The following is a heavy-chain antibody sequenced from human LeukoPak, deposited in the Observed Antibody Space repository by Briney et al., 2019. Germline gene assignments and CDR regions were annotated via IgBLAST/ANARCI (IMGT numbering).Heavy chain of an antibody. Sequence: GGSLRPSCAASGFTFSSYWVSWVRQAPGKGREWVANIKQDESEKYYVDSVKGRFTISRDNAKNSLYLQMNSLRAEDTAVYYCARAHDFWSGYYNCYFDYWGQGTLVTVSS. CDR1: GFTFSSYW. D-gene: IGHD3-3*01. CDR2: IKQDESEK. J-gene: IGHJ4*02. V-gene: IGHV3-7*04. CDR3: ARAHDFWSGYYNCYFDY.